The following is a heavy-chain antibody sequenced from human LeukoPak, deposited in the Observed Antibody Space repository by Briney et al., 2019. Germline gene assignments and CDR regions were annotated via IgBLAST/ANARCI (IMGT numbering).Heavy chain of an antibody. CDR3: ARSLSPSVAGHANLDY. V-gene: IGHV1-46*01. Sequence: ASVKVSCKASGHTFTSYYMHWVRQAPGQGLEWMGIINPSGGSTSYAQKFQGRVTMTRDTSTSTVYMELSSLRSEDTAVYYCARSLSPSVAGHANLDYWGQGTLVTVSS. J-gene: IGHJ4*02. D-gene: IGHD6-19*01. CDR2: INPSGGST. CDR1: GHTFTSYY.